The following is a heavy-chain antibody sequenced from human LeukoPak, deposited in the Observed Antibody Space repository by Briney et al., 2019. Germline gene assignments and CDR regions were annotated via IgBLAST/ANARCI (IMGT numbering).Heavy chain of an antibody. Sequence: GGSLRLSCAASGFTFSSYVMNWVRQAPGKGLDWVSAISGGGGSTYYADSVKGRFTISRDNSKNTLYLQMNSLRAEDTAVYYCAKIVGWELSVEAFDIWGQGTMVTVSS. CDR2: ISGGGGST. D-gene: IGHD1-26*01. J-gene: IGHJ3*02. V-gene: IGHV3-23*01. CDR1: GFTFSSYV. CDR3: AKIVGWELSVEAFDI.